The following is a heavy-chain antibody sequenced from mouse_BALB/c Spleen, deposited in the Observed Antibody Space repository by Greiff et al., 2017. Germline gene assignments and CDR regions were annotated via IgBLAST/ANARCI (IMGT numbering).Heavy chain of an antibody. J-gene: IGHJ4*01. CDR3: TRDGDLYAMDY. CDR2: ISSGGSYT. CDR1: GFTFSSYT. Sequence: EVQLVESGGGLVKPGGSLKLSCAASGFTFSSYTMSWVRQTPEKRLEWVATISSGGSYTYYPDSVKGRFTISRDNAKNTLYLQMSSLKSEDTAMYYCTRDGDLYAMDYWGQGTSVTVSS. V-gene: IGHV5-6-4*01. D-gene: IGHD3-3*01.